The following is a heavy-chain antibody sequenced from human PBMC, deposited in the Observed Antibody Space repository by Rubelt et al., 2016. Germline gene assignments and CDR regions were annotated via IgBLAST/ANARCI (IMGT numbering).Heavy chain of an antibody. CDR3: AKNSRRELPVDP. D-gene: IGHD1-7*01. J-gene: IGHJ5*02. Sequence: VRQPPGKGLEWVSHISSSSSNIYYADSVKGRFTISRDNAKNSLYLQLNSLRAEDTAVYYCAKNSRRELPVDPWGQGTLVTVSS. V-gene: IGHV3-48*01. CDR2: ISSSSSNI.